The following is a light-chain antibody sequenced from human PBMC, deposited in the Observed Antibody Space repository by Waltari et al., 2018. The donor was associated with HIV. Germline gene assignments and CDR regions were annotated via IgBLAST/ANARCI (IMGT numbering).Light chain of an antibody. V-gene: IGLV1-44*01. CDR3: ATWDDSLNGPV. CDR2: SNN. J-gene: IGLJ2*01. CDR1: RSNIGSNT. Sequence: QSVLTQPPSASGTPGQRVTISCSGSRSNIGSNTVHWYQQLPGTAPHLLIDSNNQRPAGVPDRCSGSKSGTSASLAISGCQCEVEADYYWATWDDSLNGPVFGGGTQLTVL.